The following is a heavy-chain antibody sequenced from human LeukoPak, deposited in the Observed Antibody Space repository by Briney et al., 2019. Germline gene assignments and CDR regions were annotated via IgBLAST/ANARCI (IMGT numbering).Heavy chain of an antibody. D-gene: IGHD1-26*01. V-gene: IGHV3-23*01. CDR1: GFTLSSYA. Sequence: GGSLRLSCAASGFTLSSYAMSWVRQAPGKGLEWVSTISASGGSTYYADSVKGRFTISRDNSKNTLHVQMNSLRAEDTAIYYCAKYIVGGAMRFRWFDPWGQGTLVTVSS. J-gene: IGHJ5*02. CDR3: AKYIVGGAMRFRWFDP. CDR2: ISASGGST.